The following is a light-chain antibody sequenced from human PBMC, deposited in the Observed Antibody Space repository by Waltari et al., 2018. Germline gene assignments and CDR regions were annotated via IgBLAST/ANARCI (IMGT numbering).Light chain of an antibody. CDR2: LGS. J-gene: IGKJ4*01. CDR3: MQALQTPLT. Sequence: EIVLTQSPLSLHVTPGEPAYISCRSSHSLLYSNGYNYLDWYLQKPGQSPQLLIYLGSNRASGVPDRFSGSGSGTDFTLKITRVEAEDVGVYYCMQALQTPLTFGGGTKVEIK. CDR1: HSLLYSNGYNY. V-gene: IGKV2-28*01.